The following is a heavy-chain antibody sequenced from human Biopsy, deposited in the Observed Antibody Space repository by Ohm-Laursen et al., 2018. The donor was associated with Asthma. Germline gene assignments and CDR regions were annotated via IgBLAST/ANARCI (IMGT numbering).Heavy chain of an antibody. CDR3: ARCQVGYSSGWSLLLKKIYYSGMDV. D-gene: IGHD6-19*01. J-gene: IGHJ6*02. CDR1: GGTFSNFA. CDR2: IMTVFGTT. V-gene: IGHV1-69*13. Sequence: ASVKVSCNAPGGTFSNFAISWVRQAPGQGLEWLGGIMTVFGTTNYAQKFQGRVAITADESTSTAYIEVTSLRSEDTAIYYCARCQVGYSSGWSLLLKKIYYSGMDVWGQGTAVTVSS.